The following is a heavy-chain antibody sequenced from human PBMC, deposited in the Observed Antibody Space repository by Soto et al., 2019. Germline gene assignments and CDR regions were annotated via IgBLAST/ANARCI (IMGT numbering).Heavy chain of an antibody. J-gene: IGHJ5*02. D-gene: IGHD6-6*01. CDR2: TSYSGST. V-gene: IGHV4-31*03. CDR1: GGSISSGGYY. CDR3: ARDSSSSPLFDP. Sequence: QVQLQESGPGLVKPSQTLSLTCTVSGGSISSGGYYWSWIRQNQGKGTQWIGYTSYSGSTYYNPSITSRVTISVDTYKNQFSLKLSSVPAADTAVYYCARDSSSSPLFDPWVQGTLVTVSS.